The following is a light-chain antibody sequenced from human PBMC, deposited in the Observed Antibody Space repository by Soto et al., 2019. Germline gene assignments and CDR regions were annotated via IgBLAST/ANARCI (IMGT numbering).Light chain of an antibody. V-gene: IGKV3-20*01. CDR3: QQYSRSPPIT. CDR2: GAS. Sequence: EIVLTQSPGTLSLSPGERATLSCRASQSVSSSYLAWYQQKPGQAPRFLIYGASGRATGIPDRFSGSGSGTDFTLTISRLEPEYVAVYYCQQYSRSPPITFGQGTQLEIK. J-gene: IGKJ5*01. CDR1: QSVSSSY.